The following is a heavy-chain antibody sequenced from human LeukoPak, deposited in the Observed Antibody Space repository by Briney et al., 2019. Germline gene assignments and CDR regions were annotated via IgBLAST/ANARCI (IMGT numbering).Heavy chain of an antibody. V-gene: IGHV1-8*01. Sequence: APVKVSCKASGYTATNYDINWVRRATGQGLEWMGWMNPSSGNTGYAQKLQDRVTMTWNTSISTAYMELSSLRSEDTAMYYCTRAWSGGSDAFDIWGQGTIVTVSS. D-gene: IGHD3-3*01. CDR2: MNPSSGNT. CDR3: TRAWSGGSDAFDI. J-gene: IGHJ3*02. CDR1: GYTATNYD.